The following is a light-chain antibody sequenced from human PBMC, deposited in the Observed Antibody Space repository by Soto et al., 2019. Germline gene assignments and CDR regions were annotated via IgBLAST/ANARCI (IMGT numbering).Light chain of an antibody. CDR3: QEYNSYSWT. CDR2: DAS. Sequence: IQMPQSPSTLSASLGDRFTITCLASQNIGSWLAWYQQKPGKAPKLLIYDASTLESGVPSRFSGSGSGTEFTLTISSLQPEDVATYYCQEYNSYSWTFCQGTKV. CDR1: QNIGSW. V-gene: IGKV1-5*01. J-gene: IGKJ1*01.